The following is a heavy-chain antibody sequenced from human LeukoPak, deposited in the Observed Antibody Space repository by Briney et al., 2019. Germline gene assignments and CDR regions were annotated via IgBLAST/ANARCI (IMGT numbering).Heavy chain of an antibody. CDR1: GGSVSSSRYY. J-gene: IGHJ5*02. CDR3: ARDRSYP. CDR2: IYYSGST. Sequence: SETLSLTCAVSGGSVSSSRYYWGWIRQPPGKGLEWIGSIYYSGSTYYNPSLKSRVTISLDTSKNQFSLNLTSVTAADTAVYYCARDRSYPWGRGTLVTVSS. V-gene: IGHV4-39*07.